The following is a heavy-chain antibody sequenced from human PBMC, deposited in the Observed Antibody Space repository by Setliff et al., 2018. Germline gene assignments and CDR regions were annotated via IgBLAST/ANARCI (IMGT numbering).Heavy chain of an antibody. Sequence: ETLSLTCSVSGGSISSYYWSWMRQPPGKGLEWIGSIFYSGGSTYSDNLSLKSRATISRDISKNQFYLTLTSVTAADTAVYYCARAGYNYDYGDYWGQGSLVTVSS. CDR3: ARAGYNYDYGDY. J-gene: IGHJ4*02. D-gene: IGHD3-16*01. CDR2: IFYSGGS. V-gene: IGHV4-59*01. CDR1: GGSISSYY.